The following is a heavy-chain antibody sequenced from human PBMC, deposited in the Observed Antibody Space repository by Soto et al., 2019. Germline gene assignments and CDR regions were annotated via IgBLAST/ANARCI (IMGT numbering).Heavy chain of an antibody. CDR3: ARTDRDFYGLDV. CDR2: ISAAGDP. V-gene: IGHV3-13*05. CDR1: GFTFRNYD. Sequence: EVQLVESGGGLVQPGGSLRLSCEASGFTFRNYDMHWVRQGTGKGLEWVSGISAAGDPDYADSVEGRFTISRENAQNSFFLQMNSLRVADTAAYYCARTDRDFYGLDVWGQGTTVIVSS. J-gene: IGHJ6*02.